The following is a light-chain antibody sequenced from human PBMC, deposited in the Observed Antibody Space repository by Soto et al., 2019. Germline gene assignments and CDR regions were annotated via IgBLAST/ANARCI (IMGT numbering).Light chain of an antibody. CDR3: QQYNWT. J-gene: IGKJ1*01. V-gene: IGKV1-5*01. CDR1: QSISSW. CDR2: DAS. Sequence: DIQITHSPPTLSASLGDIFTITCRASQSISSWLAWYQQKPGKAPKLLIYDASSLESGVPSRFSGSGSGTEFTLTISSLQPDDFATYYCQQYNWTFGQGSKVDI.